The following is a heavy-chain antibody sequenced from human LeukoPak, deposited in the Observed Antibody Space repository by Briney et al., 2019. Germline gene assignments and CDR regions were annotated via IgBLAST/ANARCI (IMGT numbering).Heavy chain of an antibody. D-gene: IGHD2-2*01. J-gene: IGHJ6*03. CDR1: GGSISSGDYY. V-gene: IGHV4-30-4*08. CDR2: IYYSGST. CDR3: ASAHRYCSSTSCPYYYYYYMDV. Sequence: SQTLSLTCTVSGGSISSGDYYWSWIRQPPGKGPEWIGYIYYSGSTYYNPSLKSRVTISVDTSKNQFSLKLSSVTAADTAVYYCASAHRYCSSTSCPYYYYYYMDVWGKGTTVTVSS.